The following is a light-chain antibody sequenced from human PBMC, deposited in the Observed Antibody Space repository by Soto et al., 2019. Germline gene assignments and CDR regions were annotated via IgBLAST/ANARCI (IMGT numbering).Light chain of an antibody. CDR3: QQYNSYSLT. CDR2: DAS. Sequence: DIQMTKYTSTLSASVGDRVTITCRASQSISSRLAWYQQKPGKAPKILIYDASNLESGVPSRFSGSGSGTEFTLTISSLQPDDFATYYCQQYNSYSLTFGGGTKV. CDR1: QSISSR. V-gene: IGKV1-5*01. J-gene: IGKJ4*01.